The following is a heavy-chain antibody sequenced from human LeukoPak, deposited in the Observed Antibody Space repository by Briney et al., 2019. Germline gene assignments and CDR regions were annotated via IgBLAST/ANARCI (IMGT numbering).Heavy chain of an antibody. CDR3: AKPYSSSWLSWFDP. CDR1: GFTFSSYA. CDR2: ISGSGGST. D-gene: IGHD6-13*01. Sequence: GGSLRLSCAASGFTFSSYAMSWVRQAPGKGLEWVSAISGSGGSTYYADSVKGRFTISRDNSKNTLYLQMNSLGAEDTAVYYCAKPYSSSWLSWFDPWGQGTLVTVSS. J-gene: IGHJ5*02. V-gene: IGHV3-23*01.